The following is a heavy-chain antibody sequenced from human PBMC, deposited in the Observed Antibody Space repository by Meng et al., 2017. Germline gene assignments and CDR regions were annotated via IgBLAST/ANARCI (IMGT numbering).Heavy chain of an antibody. Sequence: GSLRLSCTVSGGSISSSSYYRGWIRQPPGKGLEWIGSIYYSGSTYYNPSLKSRVTISVDTSKNQFSLKLSSVTAADTAVYYCARDGKRDGYSFDYWGQGTLVTVSS. CDR1: GGSISSSSYY. CDR3: ARDGKRDGYSFDY. J-gene: IGHJ4*02. D-gene: IGHD5-24*01. V-gene: IGHV4-39*07. CDR2: IYYSGST.